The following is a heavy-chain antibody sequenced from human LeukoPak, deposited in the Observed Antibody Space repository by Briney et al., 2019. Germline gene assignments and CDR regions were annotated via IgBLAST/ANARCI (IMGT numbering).Heavy chain of an antibody. J-gene: IGHJ4*02. CDR1: GFTFSSYG. Sequence: GGSLRLSCAASGFTFSSYGMHWVRQAPGKGLEWVAVISYDGSNKYYADSVKGRFTISRDNSKNTLYLQMNSLRAEDTAVYYCAKDMLGERHTYSDYWGQGTLVTVSS. CDR3: AKDMLGERHTYSDY. CDR2: ISYDGSNK. V-gene: IGHV3-30*18. D-gene: IGHD3-10*02.